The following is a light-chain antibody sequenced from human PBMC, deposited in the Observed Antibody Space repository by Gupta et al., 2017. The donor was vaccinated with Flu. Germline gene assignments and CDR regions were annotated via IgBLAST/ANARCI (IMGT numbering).Light chain of an antibody. CDR3: QVWDSVTNHVV. Sequence: GQAATITGSGDDLQQHPVCWYQQKPGLPPVLVIYQDTKRPSRIPDRFSGSTSGTTATLTIRGTQSSDEADYHCQVWDSVTNHVVFGGGTKLTVL. J-gene: IGLJ2*01. CDR1: DLQQHP. CDR2: QDT. V-gene: IGLV3-1*01.